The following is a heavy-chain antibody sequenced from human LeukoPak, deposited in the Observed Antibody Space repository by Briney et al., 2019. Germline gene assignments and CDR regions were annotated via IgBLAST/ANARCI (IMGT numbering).Heavy chain of an antibody. CDR3: ARAYVDTAMVRNNWFDP. V-gene: IGHV4-31*03. D-gene: IGHD5-18*01. J-gene: IGHJ5*02. CDR2: IYYSGST. CDR1: GGSISSGGYY. Sequence: SETLSLTCTVSGGSISSGGYYWSWIRQHPGKGLEWIGYIYYSGSTYYNPSFKSRVTISVDTSKNQFSLKLSSVTAADTAVYYCARAYVDTAMVRNNWFDPWGQGTLVTVSS.